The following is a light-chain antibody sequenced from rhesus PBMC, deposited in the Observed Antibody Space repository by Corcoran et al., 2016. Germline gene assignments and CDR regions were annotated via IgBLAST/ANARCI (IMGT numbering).Light chain of an antibody. V-gene: IGKV1-21*01. Sequence: DIQMTQSPSSLSASVGDRVTITCRASQGISSWLAWYQQKAGKAPKLLIYKASSLQSGVPSKFSGSGYGTDVTLTISSLQPEDFATYSCQQYNSAPLTFGGGTKVEIK. J-gene: IGKJ4*01. CDR3: QQYNSAPLT. CDR2: KAS. CDR1: QGISSW.